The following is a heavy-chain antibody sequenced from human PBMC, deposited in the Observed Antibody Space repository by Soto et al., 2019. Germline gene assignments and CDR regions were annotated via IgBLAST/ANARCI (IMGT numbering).Heavy chain of an antibody. CDR3: AKRAAGTSFDY. CDR2: ISGSGGST. D-gene: IGHD6-13*01. Sequence: EVQLLESGGGLVQPGGSLRLSCAASGFTFSRYAMSWVRQAPGKGLEWVSVISGSGGSTYYADSVKGRFTISRDNSKNNLYLQMNSLRAEDKAVYYCAKRAAGTSFDYWGQGTLVTVSS. V-gene: IGHV3-23*01. J-gene: IGHJ4*02. CDR1: GFTFSRYA.